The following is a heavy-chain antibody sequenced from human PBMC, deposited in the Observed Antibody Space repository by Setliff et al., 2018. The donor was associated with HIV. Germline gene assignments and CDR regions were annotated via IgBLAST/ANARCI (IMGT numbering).Heavy chain of an antibody. V-gene: IGHV4-4*09. D-gene: IGHD3-10*01. CDR1: GDSISSYS. CDR2: IFSSGRT. J-gene: IGHJ5*02. Sequence: SETLSLTCTVSGDSISSYSWNWIRQSPGGGLEWIGFIFSSGRTKYNPSLQSRVTMSIDTSKNQLSLMLTSVTAADTAVYYCARRIDDSGSFPDKNWFDTWGQGSLVTVSS. CDR3: ARRIDDSGSFPDKNWFDT.